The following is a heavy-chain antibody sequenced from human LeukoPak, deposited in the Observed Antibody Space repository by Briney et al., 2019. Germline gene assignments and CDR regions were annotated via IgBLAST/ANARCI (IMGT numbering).Heavy chain of an antibody. V-gene: IGHV3-23*01. J-gene: IGHJ6*03. CDR2: ISGSGGST. CDR1: GFTFSSYA. Sequence: PGGSLRLSCAASGFTFSSYAMSWVRQAPGKGLEWVSAISGSGGSTYYADSVKGRFTISRDNSKNTLYLQMSSLRAEDTAVYYCAKAEDIAVAGPPRSYYYYYMDVWGKGTTVTVSS. D-gene: IGHD6-19*01. CDR3: AKAEDIAVAGPPRSYYYYYMDV.